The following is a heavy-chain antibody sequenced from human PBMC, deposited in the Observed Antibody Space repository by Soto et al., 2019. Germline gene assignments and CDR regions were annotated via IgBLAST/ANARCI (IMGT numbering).Heavy chain of an antibody. CDR3: ASPQGPYYDILTGYYSFDY. CDR1: GYTFTSYA. CDR2: INAGNGNT. Sequence: AASVKVSCKASGYTFTSYAMHWVRQAPGQRLEWMGWINAGNGNTKYSQKFQGRVTITRDTSASTAYMELSSLRSEDTAVYYCASPQGPYYDILTGYYSFDYWGQGTLVTVSS. V-gene: IGHV1-3*01. D-gene: IGHD3-9*01. J-gene: IGHJ4*02.